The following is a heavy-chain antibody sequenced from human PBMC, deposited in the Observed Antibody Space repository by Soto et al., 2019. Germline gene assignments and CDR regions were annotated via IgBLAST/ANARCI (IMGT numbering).Heavy chain of an antibody. J-gene: IGHJ4*02. V-gene: IGHV3-33*01. CDR1: GFTFSSYG. CDR2: IWYDGSNK. D-gene: IGHD3-9*01. Sequence: GGSLRLSCAASGFTFSSYGMHWVRQAPGKGLEWVAVIWYDGSNKYYADSVKGRFTISRDNSKNTLYLQMNSLRAEDTAVYYCASTHQYDNLPGYYAYWGQGTLVIVSS. CDR3: ASTHQYDNLPGYYAY.